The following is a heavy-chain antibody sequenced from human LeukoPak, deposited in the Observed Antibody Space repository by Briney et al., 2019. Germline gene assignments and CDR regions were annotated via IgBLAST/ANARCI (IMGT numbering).Heavy chain of an antibody. CDR3: ARGNCSGGSCYSDY. CDR2: IYHSGST. V-gene: IGHV4-30-2*01. J-gene: IGHJ4*02. CDR1: GGSLSSGGYS. D-gene: IGHD2-15*01. Sequence: SETLSLTCAVSGGSLSSGGYSWSWLRQPPGPGLEWIGYIYHSGSTYHNPSLKSRVTISVDRSKNQFSLKLSSVTAADTAVYYCARGNCSGGSCYSDYWGQGTLVTVSS.